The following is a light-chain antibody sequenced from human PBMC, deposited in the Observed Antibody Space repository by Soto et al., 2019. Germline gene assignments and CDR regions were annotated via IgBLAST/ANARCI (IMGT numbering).Light chain of an antibody. CDR3: QQYGTSPIT. V-gene: IGKV3-20*01. CDR1: QSVSSSH. J-gene: IGKJ5*01. Sequence: EIVLTQSPGTLSLSPGERATLSCRASQSVSSSHLAWYQQKPDQAPRLLIDGASSRATGIPDRFSGSGSGTDFTLTISRLEPEDFAVYYCQQYGTSPITFGQGTRLEIK. CDR2: GAS.